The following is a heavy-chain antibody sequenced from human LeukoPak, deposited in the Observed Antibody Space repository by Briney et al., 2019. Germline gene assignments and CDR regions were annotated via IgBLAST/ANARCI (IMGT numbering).Heavy chain of an antibody. V-gene: IGHV3-21*01. Sequence: GGSLRLSCAATGFTFSSYSMNWVHQAPGKGLEWVSSISSSSSYIYYADSVKGRFTISRDNAKNSLYLQMNSLRAEDTAVYYCARGSPLEGGYSYGHPLDYWGQGTLVTVSS. CDR2: ISSSSSYI. D-gene: IGHD5-18*01. CDR3: ARGSPLEGGYSYGHPLDY. CDR1: GFTFSSYS. J-gene: IGHJ4*02.